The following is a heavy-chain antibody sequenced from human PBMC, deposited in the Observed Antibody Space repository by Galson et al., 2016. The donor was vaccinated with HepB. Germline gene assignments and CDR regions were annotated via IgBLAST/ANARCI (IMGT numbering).Heavy chain of an antibody. CDR3: AKFTQQWLDRVYYFDY. J-gene: IGHJ4*02. CDR1: GFTFIKTA. Sequence: SLRLSCAASGFTFIKTAMTWVRQAPGKGLEWVSSISGDGGTSYYADSVQGRFTTSRDRSKNTLSLQMNSLRADDTAVYYCAKFTQQWLDRVYYFDYWGQGALVTVSS. V-gene: IGHV3-23*01. D-gene: IGHD6-19*01. CDR2: ISGDGGTS.